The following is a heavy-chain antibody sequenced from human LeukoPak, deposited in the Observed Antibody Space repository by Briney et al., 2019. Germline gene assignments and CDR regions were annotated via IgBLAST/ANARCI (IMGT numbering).Heavy chain of an antibody. CDR2: ISWNSVNI. J-gene: IGHJ4*02. CDR3: AKDRYCGRTSCSGGLDS. Sequence: PGGSLRLSCAASGFTFGDFAMHWVRQVPGKGLEWVSVISWNSVNIGYADSVKGRLTISRDNAESSLYLQMDSLRPEDTALYYCAKDRYCGRTSCSGGLDSWGRGTLVTVSS. CDR1: GFTFGDFA. D-gene: IGHD2-2*01. V-gene: IGHV3-9*01.